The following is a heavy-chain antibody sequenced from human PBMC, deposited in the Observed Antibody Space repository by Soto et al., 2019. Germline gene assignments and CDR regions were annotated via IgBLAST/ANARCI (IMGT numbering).Heavy chain of an antibody. Sequence: SETLSLTCTVSGGSVSSGNYYWSWIRQPPGKGLEWIGYIFYSGSTKYNPSLKSRVTISIDTSKNQFSLKLTSVTAADTAVYFCARDSERYSYGYNDHWGQGTLVTVSS. D-gene: IGHD5-18*01. V-gene: IGHV4-61*01. CDR3: ARDSERYSYGYNDH. CDR2: IFYSGST. CDR1: GGSVSSGNYY. J-gene: IGHJ4*02.